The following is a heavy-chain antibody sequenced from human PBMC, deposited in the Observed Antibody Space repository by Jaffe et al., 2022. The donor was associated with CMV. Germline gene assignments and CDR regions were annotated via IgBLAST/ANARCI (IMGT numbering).Heavy chain of an antibody. V-gene: IGHV5-51*01. J-gene: IGHJ4*02. D-gene: IGHD3-22*01. CDR3: ARQEAAYDSSGYYLGVDY. CDR1: GYSFTSYW. CDR2: IYPGDSDT. Sequence: EVQLVQSGAEVKKPGESLKISCKGSGYSFTSYWIGWVRQMPGKGLEWMGIIYPGDSDTRYSPSFQGQVTISADKSISTAYLQWSSLKASDTAMYYCARQEAAYDSSGYYLGVDYWGQGTLVTVSS.